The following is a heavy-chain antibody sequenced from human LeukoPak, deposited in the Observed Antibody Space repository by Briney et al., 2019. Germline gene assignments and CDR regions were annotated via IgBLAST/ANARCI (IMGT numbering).Heavy chain of an antibody. CDR1: GDSISTRGYY. D-gene: IGHD2-15*01. J-gene: IGHJ4*02. Sequence: PSETLSLTCTVSGDSISTRGYYWGRIRQPPGKGLEWIGDRYYSGSTYYNPSLKSRVTISVDTSKNQFSLKLSSVTAADTAVYYCAKVAGYCSGGSCYTTENFDYWGQGTLVTVSS. CDR3: AKVAGYCSGGSCYTTENFDY. V-gene: IGHV4-39*07. CDR2: RYYSGST.